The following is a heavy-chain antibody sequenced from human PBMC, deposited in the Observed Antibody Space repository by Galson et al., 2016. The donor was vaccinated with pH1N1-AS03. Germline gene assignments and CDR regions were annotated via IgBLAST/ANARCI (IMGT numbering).Heavy chain of an antibody. CDR2: ISGYDDDT. Sequence: SVKVSCKASGYTFSTYGVSWVRQAPGQGLEWMGWISGYDDDTNYAQNVAGGVTMTTDKSTSTVYMELRSLRSDDTAVYYCARDRGFRPDTFDIWGPGTWVTVSS. V-gene: IGHV1-18*04. CDR3: ARDRGFRPDTFDI. J-gene: IGHJ3*02. D-gene: IGHD3-10*01. CDR1: GYTFSTYG.